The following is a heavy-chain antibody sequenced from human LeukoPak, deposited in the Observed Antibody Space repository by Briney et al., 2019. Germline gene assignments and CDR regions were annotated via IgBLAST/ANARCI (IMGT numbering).Heavy chain of an antibody. CDR2: IYYSGST. CDR1: GGSISSSSYY. Sequence: PSETLSLTCTVSGGSISSSSYYWGWIRQPPGKGLEWIGSIYYSGSTYYNPSLKSRATISVDTSKNQFSLKLSSVTAADTAVYYCASNPWDYYYYMDVWGEGTTVTVSS. J-gene: IGHJ6*03. CDR3: ASNPWDYYYYMDV. D-gene: IGHD7-27*01. V-gene: IGHV4-39*07.